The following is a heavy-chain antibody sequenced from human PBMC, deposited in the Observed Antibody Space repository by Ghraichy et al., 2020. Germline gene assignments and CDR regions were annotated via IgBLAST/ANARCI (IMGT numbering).Heavy chain of an antibody. CDR1: GFIFSSYA. CDR2: ISGSGDST. J-gene: IGHJ6*02. V-gene: IGHV3-23*01. D-gene: IGHD1-7*01. Sequence: GGSLRLSCEASGFIFSSYAMSWVRQTPGKGLEWVSGISGSGDSTYYADSVKGRFTISRDNSKNTLYLQMNSLRAEDTAVYYCAKGIATGTTTISYFDNGLELWGPGTT. CDR3: AKGIATGTTTISYFDNGLEL.